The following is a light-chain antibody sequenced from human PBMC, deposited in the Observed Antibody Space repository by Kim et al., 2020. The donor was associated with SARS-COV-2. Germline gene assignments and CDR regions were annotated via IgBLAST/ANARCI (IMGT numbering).Light chain of an antibody. CDR1: QSVSSN. Sequence: SPGERATLTCRASQSVSSNLAWYQQKPGQAPRLLIYDASTRATGIPAWFSGSGSGTEFTLTISSLQSEDFAVYYCQQYNNWRALTFGGGTKVDIK. CDR3: QQYNNWRALT. V-gene: IGKV3-15*01. CDR2: DAS. J-gene: IGKJ4*01.